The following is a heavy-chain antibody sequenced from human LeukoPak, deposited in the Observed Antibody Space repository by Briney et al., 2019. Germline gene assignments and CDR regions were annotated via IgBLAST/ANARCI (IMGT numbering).Heavy chain of an antibody. CDR3: ARDRDSTGILDY. CDR2: INSIGSTI. J-gene: IGHJ4*02. CDR1: GFTFSDYY. Sequence: GGSLRLSCIASGFTFSDYYMSWIRQAPGKGLEWISHINSIGSTIYYADSVKGRFTISRDNAKKSLFLQMNSLRAGDTAVYYCARDRDSTGILDYWGQGALVTVSS. D-gene: IGHD6-19*01. V-gene: IGHV3-11*01.